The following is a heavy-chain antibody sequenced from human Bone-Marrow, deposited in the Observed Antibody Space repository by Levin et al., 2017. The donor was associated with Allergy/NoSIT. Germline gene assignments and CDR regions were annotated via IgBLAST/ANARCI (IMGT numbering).Heavy chain of an antibody. Sequence: SETLSLTCTVSGGSIRSGGYYWSWIRQHPGKGLEWIGYIYDSGSTSYNPSHESRVAISVDTSKNQFYLKLTSLTAADTAVYYCARIPDTTSEFDYWGQGTLVTVSS. CDR3: ARIPDTTSEFDY. V-gene: IGHV4-31*03. D-gene: IGHD5-18*01. CDR1: GGSIRSGGYY. CDR2: IYDSGST. J-gene: IGHJ4*02.